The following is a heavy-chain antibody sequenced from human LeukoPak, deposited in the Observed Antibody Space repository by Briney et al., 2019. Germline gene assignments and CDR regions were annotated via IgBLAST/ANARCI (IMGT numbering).Heavy chain of an antibody. V-gene: IGHV3-23*01. D-gene: IGHD2-2*01. CDR1: GFTFSSYA. CDR3: AKTVVPAAIEYYFDY. J-gene: IGHJ4*02. CDR2: ISGSGGST. Sequence: PGGSLRLSCAASGFTFSSYAMSWVRQAPGKGLEWVSAISGSGGSTYYADSVKGRFTISRDNFKKTLYLQMNSLRAEDTAVYYCAKTVVPAAIEYYFDYWGQGTLVTVSS.